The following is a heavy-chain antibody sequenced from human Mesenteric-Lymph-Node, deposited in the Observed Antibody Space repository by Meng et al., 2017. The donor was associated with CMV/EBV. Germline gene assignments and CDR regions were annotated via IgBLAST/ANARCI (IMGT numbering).Heavy chain of an antibody. J-gene: IGHJ6*02. CDR3: ARDHYDFWSGYYSYYYGMDV. Sequence: GESLKISCAASGFTVSSNFMSWVRQAPGKGLEWVSSISSSSSYIYYADSVKGRFTISRDNAKNSLYLQMNSLRAEDTAVYYCARDHYDFWSGYYSYYYGMDVWGQGTTVTVSS. V-gene: IGHV3-21*01. CDR1: GFTVSSNF. D-gene: IGHD3-3*01. CDR2: ISSSSSYI.